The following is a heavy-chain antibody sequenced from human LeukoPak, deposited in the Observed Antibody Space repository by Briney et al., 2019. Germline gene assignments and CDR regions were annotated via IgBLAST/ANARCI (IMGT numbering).Heavy chain of an antibody. CDR1: GFTFSSYS. CDR2: ISSSSSTI. CDR3: ARERTAVAGDFDY. Sequence: HSGGSLRLSCAASGFTFSSYSMNWVRQAPGKGLEWVSYISSSSSTIYYADSVKGRFTISRDNAKNSLYLQMNSLRAEDTAVYYCARERTAVAGDFDYWGQGTLVTVSS. D-gene: IGHD6-19*01. V-gene: IGHV3-48*01. J-gene: IGHJ4*02.